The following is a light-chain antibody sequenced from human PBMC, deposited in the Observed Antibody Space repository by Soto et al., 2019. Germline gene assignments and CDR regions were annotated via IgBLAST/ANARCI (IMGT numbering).Light chain of an antibody. V-gene: IGLV2-14*01. CDR1: GSDVGGYNY. CDR2: EVS. Sequence: QSVLTQPASVSGSPGQSITISCTGTGSDVGGYNYVSWYQQHPGKAPKLMIYEVSNRPSGVSNRFSGSKSGNTASLTISGLQAEDEADYYCSSYTSSSSLKGVFGGGTKVTVL. CDR3: SSYTSSSSLKGV. J-gene: IGLJ3*02.